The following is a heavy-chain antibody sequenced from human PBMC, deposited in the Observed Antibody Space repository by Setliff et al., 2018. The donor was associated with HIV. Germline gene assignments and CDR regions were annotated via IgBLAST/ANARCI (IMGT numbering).Heavy chain of an antibody. CDR3: ARDRNNYDTNGPYWYFDL. J-gene: IGHJ2*01. V-gene: IGHV4-4*07. Sequence: SETLSLTCSVSGGSISSYYGSWIRQPAGKGLEWIGRIYTSGSTNYNPSLKSRLTMSVETSKNQFSLRLSSVTAADTAVYYCARDRNNYDTNGPYWYFDLWGRGTLVTVSS. D-gene: IGHD2-8*01. CDR2: IYTSGST. CDR1: GGSISSYY.